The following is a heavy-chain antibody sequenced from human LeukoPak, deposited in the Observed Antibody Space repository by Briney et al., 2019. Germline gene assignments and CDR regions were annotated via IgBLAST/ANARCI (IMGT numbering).Heavy chain of an antibody. CDR3: TTDISVYCSSTSCYRRDY. V-gene: IGHV3-15*01. D-gene: IGHD2-2*01. CDR1: GFTFSNAW. J-gene: IGHJ4*02. CDR2: IKSKTDGGTT. Sequence: GGSLRLSCAASGFTFSNAWTSWVRQAPGKGLEWVGRIKSKTDGGTTDYAAPVKGRFTISRDDSKNTLYPQMNSLKTEDTAVYYCTTDISVYCSSTSCYRRDYWGQGTLVTVSS.